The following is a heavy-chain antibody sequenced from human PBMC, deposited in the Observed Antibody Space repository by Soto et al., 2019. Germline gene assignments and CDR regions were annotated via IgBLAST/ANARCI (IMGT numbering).Heavy chain of an antibody. CDR1: VYTLTELS. D-gene: IGHD4-17*01. V-gene: IGHV1-24*01. Sequence: GASVKVSCKVSVYTLTELSMHWVRQAPGKGLEWMGGFDPEDGETIYAQKFQGRVTMTEDTSTDTAYMELSSLRSEDTAVYYCATNLRWSGMGCYGMDVWGQGTTVTVSS. CDR3: ATNLRWSGMGCYGMDV. CDR2: FDPEDGET. J-gene: IGHJ6*02.